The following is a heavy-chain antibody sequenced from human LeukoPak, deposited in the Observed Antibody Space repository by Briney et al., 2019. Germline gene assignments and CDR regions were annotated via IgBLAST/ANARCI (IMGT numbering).Heavy chain of an antibody. Sequence: PGGSLRLSCAASGFTFSSYDMHWVRQATGKGLEWVSAIGTAGDTYYPGSVKGRFTISRENAKNSLYLQMNSLRAGDTALYYCARGGKKGGGASLHLWGPGTRVTVVS. CDR2: IGTAGDT. J-gene: IGHJ3*01. D-gene: IGHD2-15*01. CDR3: ARGGKKGGGASLHL. V-gene: IGHV3-13*01. CDR1: GFTFSSYD.